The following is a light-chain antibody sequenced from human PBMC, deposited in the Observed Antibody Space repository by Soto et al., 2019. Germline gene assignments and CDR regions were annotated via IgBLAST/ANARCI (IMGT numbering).Light chain of an antibody. CDR2: GAS. CDR3: QQYSYWPRT. Sequence: IVMTQSPXALSVSXXXXSXRXXRASQSISDTLAWYQQKPGQAPRLLIYGASKRATGFPARFSGSGSGTDFTLTISSLQSEDFAVYYCQQYSYWPRTFGQGTKVDI. V-gene: IGKV3-15*01. J-gene: IGKJ1*01. CDR1: QSISDT.